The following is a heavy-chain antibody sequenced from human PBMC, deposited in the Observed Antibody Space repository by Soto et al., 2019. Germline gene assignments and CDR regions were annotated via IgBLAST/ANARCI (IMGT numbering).Heavy chain of an antibody. J-gene: IGHJ5*02. D-gene: IGHD4-17*01. CDR3: ARSDYGDNWFDP. Sequence: PSETLSLTCSVSGGSISSGGFYWSWIRQHPGKGLEWIGYIYYSGTTYYTPSLKSRVTISVETSKNQFSLKLSSVTAADTAVYYCARSDYGDNWFDPWGQGTLVTVSS. CDR2: IYYSGTT. V-gene: IGHV4-31*03. CDR1: GGSISSGGFY.